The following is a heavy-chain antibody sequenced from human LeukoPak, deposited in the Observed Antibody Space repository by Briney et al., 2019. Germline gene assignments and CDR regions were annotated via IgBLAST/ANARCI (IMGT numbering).Heavy chain of an antibody. V-gene: IGHV4-34*01. CDR2: INHSGST. CDR3: ARPSHYGRLFDC. D-gene: IGHD3-10*01. CDR1: GGSFSGYY. Sequence: PSETLSLTCAVYGGSFSGYYWSWIRQPPGKGLEWIGEINHSGSTNYNPSLKSRVTISVDTSKNQFSLKLSSVTAADTAVYYCARPSHYGRLFDCWGQGTLVTVSS. J-gene: IGHJ4*02.